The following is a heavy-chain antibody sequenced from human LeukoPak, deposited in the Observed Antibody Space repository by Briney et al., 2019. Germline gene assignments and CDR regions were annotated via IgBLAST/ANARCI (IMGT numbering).Heavy chain of an antibody. V-gene: IGHV4-39*01. CDR2: IHYSGST. D-gene: IGHD6-19*01. Sequence: SETLSLTCTVSGGSISSSSYYWGWIRQPPGKGLEWIGSIHYSGSTYYNPSLKSRVTISVDTSKNQFSLKLSSVTAADMAVYYCARHPVPYSSGYTCYFDYWGQGTLVTVSS. CDR1: GGSISSSSYY. J-gene: IGHJ4*02. CDR3: ARHPVPYSSGYTCYFDY.